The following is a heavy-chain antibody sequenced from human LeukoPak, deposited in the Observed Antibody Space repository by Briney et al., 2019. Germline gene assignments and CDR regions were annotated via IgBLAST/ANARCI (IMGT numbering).Heavy chain of an antibody. CDR3: ARHGWLPYSSSWARAFDI. D-gene: IGHD6-13*01. CDR2: INHSGST. CDR1: GGSFSGYY. V-gene: IGHV4-34*01. Sequence: SETLSLTCAVYGGSFSGYYWSWIRQPPGKGLEWIGEINHSGSTNYNPSLKSRVTISVDTSKNQFSLKLSSVTAADTAVYYCARHGWLPYSSSWARAFDIWGQGTMVTVSS. J-gene: IGHJ3*02.